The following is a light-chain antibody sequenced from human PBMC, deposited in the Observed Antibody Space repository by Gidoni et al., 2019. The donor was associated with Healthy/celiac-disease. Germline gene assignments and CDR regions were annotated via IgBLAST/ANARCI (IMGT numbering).Light chain of an antibody. CDR2: AGS. V-gene: IGKV1-39*01. Sequence: DIQMTQSPSSLSASVGDRVTITCPASQSIIRYLNWYQQKPGKAPKLLIYAGSSLQSGVPSRFSGSGCGTDFTLTTSSMQHDDVATVYCRQSYSTPLTFGPGTKVDIK. J-gene: IGKJ3*01. CDR3: RQSYSTPLT. CDR1: QSIIRY.